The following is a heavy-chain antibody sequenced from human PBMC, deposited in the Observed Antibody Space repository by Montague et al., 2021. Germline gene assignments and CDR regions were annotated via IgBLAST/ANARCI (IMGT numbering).Heavy chain of an antibody. CDR3: ARDQGQGYCGGDCYVGLDY. CDR1: GFTFSNYW. V-gene: IGHV3-7*01. J-gene: IGHJ4*02. Sequence: SLRLSCAASGFTFSNYWMSWVRQAPGKGLERVANIKQDGSEKHYVDSVKGRFTISRDNAKNSLYLQMNSLRAEDTAVYFCARDQGQGYCGGDCYVGLDYWGQGTLVTVSS. D-gene: IGHD2-21*01. CDR2: IKQDGSEK.